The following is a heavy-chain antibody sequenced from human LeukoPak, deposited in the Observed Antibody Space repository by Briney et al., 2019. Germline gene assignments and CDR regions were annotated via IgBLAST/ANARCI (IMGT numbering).Heavy chain of an antibody. D-gene: IGHD6-19*01. V-gene: IGHV1-2*02. CDR3: ARDHVGSGWPRPGYFEF. J-gene: IGHJ4*02. CDR1: GYTFTGYY. Sequence: ASVKVSCNPSGYTFTGYYFHLVRQAPGQGLEWMGWINPNTGATIYAEKFQGRVTMTRDTSIDTAYMEMRSLRSDDTAVYYCARDHVGSGWPRPGYFEFWGQGTLITVSS. CDR2: INPNTGAT.